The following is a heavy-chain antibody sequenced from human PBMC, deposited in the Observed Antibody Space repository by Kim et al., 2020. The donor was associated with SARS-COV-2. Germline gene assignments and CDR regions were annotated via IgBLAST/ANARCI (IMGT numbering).Heavy chain of an antibody. D-gene: IGHD2-8*02. J-gene: IGHJ2*01. V-gene: IGHV1-69*04. CDR3: ARDTGGSWCVGWDFDL. Sequence: SVKVSCKASGCTFSSYAISWVRQAPGQGLEWMGRIIPIIGITKYAQKFQGRDTIHAYKSTSTANRELRSRRSDITLAYLAARDTGGSWCVGWDFDLCCR. CDR2: IIPIIGIT. CDR1: GCTFSSYA.